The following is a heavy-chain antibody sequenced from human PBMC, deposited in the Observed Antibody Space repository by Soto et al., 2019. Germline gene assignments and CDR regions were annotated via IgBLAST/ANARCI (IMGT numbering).Heavy chain of an antibody. V-gene: IGHV3-9*01. D-gene: IGHD3-22*01. Sequence: DVQLVESGGGLVQPGRSLRLSCAASGFTFDDYAMHWVRQAPGKGLEWVSGISWNSGSIGYADSVKGRFTISRDNAKNSLYLQMNSLRAEDTALYYCAKDYYDSSGYYFVDYWGQGTLVTVSS. CDR1: GFTFDDYA. CDR2: ISWNSGSI. CDR3: AKDYYDSSGYYFVDY. J-gene: IGHJ4*02.